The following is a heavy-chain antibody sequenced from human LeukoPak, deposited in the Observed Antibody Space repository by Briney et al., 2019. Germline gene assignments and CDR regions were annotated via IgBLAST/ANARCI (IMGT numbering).Heavy chain of an antibody. CDR3: AKPTTAVTPRDAFHI. D-gene: IGHD4-23*01. Sequence: PGGYLRLSGAASGFTVSTYAMSWVRQAPGKGLEWVAVISYDGTKKYNVDSVQGRFTISRDSSKNTLYLQMNSLSAEDTAVYYCAKPTTAVTPRDAFHIWSQGTMVTVSS. J-gene: IGHJ3*02. CDR2: ISYDGTKK. V-gene: IGHV3-30*18. CDR1: GFTVSTYA.